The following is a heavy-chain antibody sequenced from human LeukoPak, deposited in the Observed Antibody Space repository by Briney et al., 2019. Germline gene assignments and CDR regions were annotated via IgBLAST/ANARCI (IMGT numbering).Heavy chain of an antibody. J-gene: IGHJ4*02. CDR1: GGSISSYY. D-gene: IGHD4-17*01. Sequence: SETLSLTCTVSGGSISSYYWSWIRQPPGKGLEWIGYIYYSGSTNCNPSLKSRVTISVDTSKNQFSLKLSSVTAADTAVYYCARIGYDYGDYGDYWGQGTLVTVSS. CDR3: ARIGYDYGDYGDY. CDR2: IYYSGST. V-gene: IGHV4-59*01.